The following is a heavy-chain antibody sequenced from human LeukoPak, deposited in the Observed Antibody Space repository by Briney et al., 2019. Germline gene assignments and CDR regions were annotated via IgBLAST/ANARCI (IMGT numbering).Heavy chain of an antibody. D-gene: IGHD6-13*01. CDR2: ISGDGTRT. CDR1: GFTFSSNA. V-gene: IGHV3-64D*06. J-gene: IGHJ4*02. CDR3: VKDSSSWYYFDY. Sequence: GGSLRLSCSASGFTFSSNAMHWVRQTPEKGLEHVSAISGDGTRTYYADSVKGRFTISRDNSKDTLYLQMSSLRAEDMAVYYCVKDSSSWYYFDYWGQGTLVTVSS.